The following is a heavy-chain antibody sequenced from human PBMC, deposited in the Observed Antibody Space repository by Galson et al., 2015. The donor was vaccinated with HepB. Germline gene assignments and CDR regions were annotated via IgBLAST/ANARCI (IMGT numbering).Heavy chain of an antibody. V-gene: IGHV4-34*01. J-gene: IGHJ2*01. CDR3: ARGDSSGYSPPYWFFDL. D-gene: IGHD3-22*01. Sequence: ETLSLTCAVYGGSLNGHYWSWIRQPSGKGLEWIGKINDSGSTTYNPSLKSRVTISLDSSKNQFSLRLSSVTAADTAMYYCARGDSSGYSPPYWFFDLWGRGALVTVSS. CDR1: GGSLNGHY. CDR2: INDSGST.